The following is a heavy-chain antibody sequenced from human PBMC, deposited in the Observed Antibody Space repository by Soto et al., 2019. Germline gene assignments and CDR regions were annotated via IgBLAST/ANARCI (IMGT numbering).Heavy chain of an antibody. J-gene: IGHJ5*02. Sequence: PSETLSLTCTVSGGSISSGGYYWSWIRQHPGKGLEWIGYIYYSGSTYYNPSLKSRVTISVDTSKNQFSLKLSSVTAADTAVYYCARVGSPDDFDWLFWFDPWGQGTLVTVSS. D-gene: IGHD3-9*01. CDR3: ARVGSPDDFDWLFWFDP. V-gene: IGHV4-31*03. CDR2: IYYSGST. CDR1: GGSISSGGYY.